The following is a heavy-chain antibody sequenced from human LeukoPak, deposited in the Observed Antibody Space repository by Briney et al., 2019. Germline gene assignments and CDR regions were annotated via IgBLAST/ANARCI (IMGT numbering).Heavy chain of an antibody. V-gene: IGHV3-30*02. J-gene: IGHJ4*02. D-gene: IGHD6-19*01. CDR2: IQYDGSNK. CDR1: GLSFSSYG. CDR3: AKDGGSYSSGWPPFDY. Sequence: PGGSLRLSCAASGLSFSSYGMHWVRQAPGKGLEWVAFIQYDGSNKFYADSVKGRFTISRDNSKNTLYLQMNSLRAEDTAVYHCAKDGGSYSSGWPPFDYWGQGALVTVSS.